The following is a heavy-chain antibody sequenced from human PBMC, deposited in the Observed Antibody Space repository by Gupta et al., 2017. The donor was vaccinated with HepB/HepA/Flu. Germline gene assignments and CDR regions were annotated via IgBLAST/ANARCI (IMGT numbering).Heavy chain of an antibody. D-gene: IGHD3-3*01. CDR1: GGSFSGYY. Sequence: QVQLQQCGAGLLKPSETLSLTCAVYGGSFSGYYWSWIRQPPGKGLEWIGEINHSGSTNYNPSLKSRVTISVDTSKNQFSLKLSSVTAADTAVYYCARVGRGPRITIFGVVIGGMDVWGQGTTVTVSS. V-gene: IGHV4-34*01. CDR3: ARVGRGPRITIFGVVIGGMDV. J-gene: IGHJ6*02. CDR2: INHSGST.